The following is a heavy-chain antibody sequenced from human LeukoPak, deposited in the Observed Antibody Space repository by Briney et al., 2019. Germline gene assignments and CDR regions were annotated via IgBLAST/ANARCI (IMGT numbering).Heavy chain of an antibody. J-gene: IGHJ4*02. CDR3: ARAPSMVRGVPTDY. CDR2: INHSGST. D-gene: IGHD3-10*01. Sequence: SETLSLTCAVYGGSFSGYYWSWIRQPPGKGLEWIGEINHSGSTNYSPSLKSRVTISVDTSKNQFSLKLSSVTAADTAVYYCARAPSMVRGVPTDYWGQRTLVTVSS. V-gene: IGHV4-34*01. CDR1: GGSFSGYY.